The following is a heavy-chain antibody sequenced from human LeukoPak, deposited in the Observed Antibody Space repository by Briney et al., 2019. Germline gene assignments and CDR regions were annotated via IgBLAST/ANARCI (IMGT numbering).Heavy chain of an antibody. CDR2: ISGGGDNT. CDR1: GFTFSSHA. J-gene: IGHJ1*01. Sequence: QPGRSLRLSCAASGFTFSSHAMSWVRQAPGKGLEWVSAISGGGDNTYYADSVKGRFTISRDNSKNTLYLQMNSLRAEDTALYYCAKLTYYDFWSGYQYFQHWGQGTLVTVSS. V-gene: IGHV3-23*01. CDR3: AKLTYYDFWSGYQYFQH. D-gene: IGHD3-3*01.